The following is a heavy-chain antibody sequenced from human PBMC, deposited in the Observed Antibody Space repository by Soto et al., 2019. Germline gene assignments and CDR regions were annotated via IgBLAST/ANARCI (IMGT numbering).Heavy chain of an antibody. D-gene: IGHD3-10*01. V-gene: IGHV3-23*01. Sequence: EVQLLESGGGLVQPGGSLRLSCAASGFTFSSYAMSWVRQAPGKGLEWVSDISGSGGSTYYADSVKGRFTISSGNSKNMLDLQMNSLRAEDTAVYYCAKGPWFGELLYSDYWGQGTLVTVSS. J-gene: IGHJ4*02. CDR1: GFTFSSYA. CDR3: AKGPWFGELLYSDY. CDR2: ISGSGGST.